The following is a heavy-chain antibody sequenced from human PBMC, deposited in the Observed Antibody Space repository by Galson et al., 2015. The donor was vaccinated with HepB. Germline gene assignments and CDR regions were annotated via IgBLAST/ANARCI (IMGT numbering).Heavy chain of an antibody. V-gene: IGHV3-30-3*01. J-gene: IGHJ4*02. D-gene: IGHD4-17*01. Sequence: SLRLSCAASGFTFSSYAMHWVRQAPGKGLEWVAVISYDGSNKYYADSVKGRFTISRDNSKNTLYLQMNSLRAEDTAVYYCARDGDYGDYHFDYWGQGTLVTVSS. CDR1: GFTFSSYA. CDR3: ARDGDYGDYHFDY. CDR2: ISYDGSNK.